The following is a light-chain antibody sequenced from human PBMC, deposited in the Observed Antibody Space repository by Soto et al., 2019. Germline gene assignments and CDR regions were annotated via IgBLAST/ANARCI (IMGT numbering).Light chain of an antibody. CDR1: NNDVGMFKY. CDR2: DVS. Sequence: QSALTQPAFVSGSPGQSNTISCTGTNNDVGMFKYVSWYQQYPDKAPKLLIYDVSVRPSGVSDRFSGSKSGNTASLTISGLQAEDEADYYCNSYTTSQTGVFGTGTKLTVL. J-gene: IGLJ1*01. CDR3: NSYTTSQTGV. V-gene: IGLV2-14*01.